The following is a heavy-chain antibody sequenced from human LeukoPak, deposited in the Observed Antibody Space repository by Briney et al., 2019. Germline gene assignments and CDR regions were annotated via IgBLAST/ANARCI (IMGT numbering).Heavy chain of an antibody. CDR2: IFHSGST. D-gene: IGHD3-10*01. V-gene: IGHV4-38-2*02. J-gene: IGHJ4*02. CDR3: ARDRPSWSGDKSIHY. CDR1: GYSISSGYF. Sequence: SETLSLTCTVSGYSISSGYFWGWIRQPPGKGLEWIGSIFHSGSTNYNPSLKSRVTISVDTSKNQFSLKLTSVTAADTAVYYCARDRPSWSGDKSIHYWGQGTLVTVSS.